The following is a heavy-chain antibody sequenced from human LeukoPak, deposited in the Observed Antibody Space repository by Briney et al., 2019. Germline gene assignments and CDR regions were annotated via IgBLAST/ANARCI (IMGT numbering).Heavy chain of an antibody. CDR3: ARGGTPGAFDI. D-gene: IGHD2-15*01. Sequence: PSETLSLTCTVSGGSISSSSYYWGWIRQPPGKGLEWIGSIYYSGSTYYNPSLKSRVTISVDTSKNQFSLKLSSVTAADTAVYYCARGGTPGAFDIWGQGTMVTVSS. CDR2: IYYSGST. V-gene: IGHV4-39*01. CDR1: GGSISSSSYY. J-gene: IGHJ3*02.